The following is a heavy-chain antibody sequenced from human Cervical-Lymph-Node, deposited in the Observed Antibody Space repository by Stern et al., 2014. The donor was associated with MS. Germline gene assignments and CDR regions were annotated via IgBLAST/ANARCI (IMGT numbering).Heavy chain of an antibody. Sequence: QLVQSGAEVKKPGSSVKVSCKASGGTFINYAITWLRQAPGQGLEWMGDIDPIFGTTNHAQKFRGRVTITADRSTSTAYMEVSSLRSEDTAVYYCAGPRYNFWGQGTLVVVSS. CDR2: IDPIFGTT. CDR3: AGPRYNF. V-gene: IGHV1-69*06. CDR1: GGTFINYA. J-gene: IGHJ4*02. D-gene: IGHD3-9*01.